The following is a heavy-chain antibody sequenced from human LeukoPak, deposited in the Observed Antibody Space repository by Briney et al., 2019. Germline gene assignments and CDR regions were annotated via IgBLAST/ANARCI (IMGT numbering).Heavy chain of an antibody. CDR1: GYTFTGFY. J-gene: IGHJ6*03. V-gene: IGHV1-2*02. CDR3: ARDRGVDYCSGGSCSHYYYYMDV. CDR2: INPSSGDT. Sequence: ASVKVSCKASGYTFTGFYMHWVRQAPGQGLEWMGWINPSSGDTNYAQKFQGRVTMTRDTSISTAHMELSRLRSDDTAVYYCARDRGVDYCSGGSCSHYYYYMDVWGKGTTVTISS. D-gene: IGHD2-15*01.